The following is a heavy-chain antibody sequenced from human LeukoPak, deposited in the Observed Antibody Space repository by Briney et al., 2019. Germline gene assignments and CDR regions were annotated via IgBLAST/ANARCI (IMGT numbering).Heavy chain of an antibody. CDR1: GFTFHTYA. V-gene: IGHV3-23*01. CDR3: AKAGRSGWYPGWPFDI. Sequence: GGSLRLSCAASGFTFHTYAMSWVRQAPGKGLQWVSVIRDSGASTYYADSVKGRFTISRDNSKNTLYLQMNSLRAEDTAVYYCAKAGRSGWYPGWPFDIWGQGTMVTVSS. J-gene: IGHJ3*02. D-gene: IGHD6-19*01. CDR2: IRDSGAST.